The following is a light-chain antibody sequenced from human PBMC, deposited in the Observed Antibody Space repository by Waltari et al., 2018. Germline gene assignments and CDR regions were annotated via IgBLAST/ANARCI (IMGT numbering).Light chain of an antibody. Sequence: QTVVTQEPSFSVSPGGTVTLTCGLSSGSVSSSYFPSWYQQTPGQAPRTLIYSTNTRSSGVPERFSGSIRGNKAALTITGAQADDESDYYCVLYMGSGLWVFGGGTKLTVL. V-gene: IGLV8-61*01. CDR1: SGSVSSSYF. CDR3: VLYMGSGLWV. CDR2: STN. J-gene: IGLJ3*02.